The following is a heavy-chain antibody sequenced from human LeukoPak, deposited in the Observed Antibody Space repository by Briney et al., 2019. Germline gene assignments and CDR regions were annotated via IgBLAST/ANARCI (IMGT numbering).Heavy chain of an antibody. CDR2: VYSSGSA. D-gene: IGHD2-21*02. J-gene: IGHJ2*01. CDR1: GGSISNYY. V-gene: IGHV4-4*07. CDR3: ARHYCGGDCYSRWYFDL. Sequence: SETLSLTCTVSGGSISNYYWSWIRQPAGKGLEWIGRVYSSGSANYNPSLKSRVTMSVDTSKNQFSLKLSSVTAADTAVYYCARHYCGGDCYSRWYFDLWGRGTLVTVSS.